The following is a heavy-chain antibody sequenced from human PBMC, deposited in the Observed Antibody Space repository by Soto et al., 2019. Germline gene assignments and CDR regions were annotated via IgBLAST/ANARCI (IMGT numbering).Heavy chain of an antibody. Sequence: ASVKVSCEACGYTFTGYYMHWVRQAPGQGLEWMGWINPNSGGTNYAQKFQGWVTMTRDTSISTAYMELSRLRSDDTAVYYCARPGGFGATDAFDIWGQGTMVTVSS. J-gene: IGHJ3*02. CDR2: INPNSGGT. D-gene: IGHD3-10*01. V-gene: IGHV1-2*04. CDR3: ARPGGFGATDAFDI. CDR1: GYTFTGYY.